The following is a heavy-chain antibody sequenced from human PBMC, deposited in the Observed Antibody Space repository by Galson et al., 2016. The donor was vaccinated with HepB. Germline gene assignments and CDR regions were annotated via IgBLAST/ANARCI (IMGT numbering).Heavy chain of an antibody. D-gene: IGHD3-10*01. CDR2: IDPSASYT. CDR3: ARHYNYSYAD. CDR1: GYSFTTYW. Sequence: QSGAEVKKPGESLRISCKASGYSFTTYWITWVRQIPGKGLEWLGTIDPSASYTNYNPSFRGHVTISIDKSIATAYLQRSSLTASDTAIYYCARHYNYSYADWGPGALVTVSS. J-gene: IGHJ4*02. V-gene: IGHV5-10-1*01.